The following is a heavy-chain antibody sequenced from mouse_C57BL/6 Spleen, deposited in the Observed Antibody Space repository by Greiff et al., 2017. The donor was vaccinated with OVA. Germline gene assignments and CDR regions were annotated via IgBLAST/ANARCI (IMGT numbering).Heavy chain of an antibody. CDR1: GYAFSSYW. CDR3: ARGYDGYFYAMDY. Sequence: VQLQQSGAELVKPGASVKISCKASGYAFSSYWMNWVKQRPGKGLEWIGQIYPGDGDTNYNGKFKGKATLTADKTTSTAYMQLSSLTSEDSAFYFCARGYDGYFYAMDYWGQGTSVTVSS. D-gene: IGHD2-3*01. J-gene: IGHJ4*01. V-gene: IGHV1-80*01. CDR2: IYPGDGDT.